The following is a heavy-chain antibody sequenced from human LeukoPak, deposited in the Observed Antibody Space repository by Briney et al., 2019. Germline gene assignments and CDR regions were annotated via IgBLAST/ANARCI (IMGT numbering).Heavy chain of an antibody. CDR2: IYPADFDT. J-gene: IGHJ5*02. V-gene: IGHV5-51*01. D-gene: IGHD1-14*01. CDR3: AWRKYFSTWFEP. Sequence: GESLQISCQGSGYLFTNYWIGGVRRMPGKGLEGVGIIYPADFDTQYSPSFQGHVTISVDKSTSTAYLQWSSLKTSDTAMYYCAWRKYFSTWFEPWGQGTLVTVSS. CDR1: GYLFTNYW.